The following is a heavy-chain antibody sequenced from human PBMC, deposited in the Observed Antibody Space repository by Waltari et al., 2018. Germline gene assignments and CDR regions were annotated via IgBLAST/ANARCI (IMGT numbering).Heavy chain of an antibody. CDR3: ARGADL. V-gene: IGHV3-74*01. D-gene: IGHD3-3*01. Sequence: EVQLVESGGGLVQPGGSLRLSCASSGFTLSATGLYWGRRVPGKGLVLVSRISGGGSTINYADSVKGRFTISRDTAKNKLYLQMNSLRAEDTAVYYCARGADLRGQGILVTVSS. CDR2: ISGGGSTI. CDR1: GFTLSATG. J-gene: IGHJ4*02.